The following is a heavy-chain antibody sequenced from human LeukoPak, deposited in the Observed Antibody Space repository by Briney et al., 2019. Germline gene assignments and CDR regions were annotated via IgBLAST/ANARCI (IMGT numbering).Heavy chain of an antibody. V-gene: IGHV4-59*11. Sequence: PSETLSLTCSVSGDSISSHYWSWIRQPPGKGLEWIGYIYYSGSTKYSPSLESRVRMSIDTSKSQFSLKLSSVNTADTAVYYCARHYAYYGSGNFDRDDYFEYWGQGTLVTVSS. CDR2: IYYSGST. CDR3: ARHYAYYGSGNFDRDDYFEY. D-gene: IGHD3-10*01. CDR1: GDSISSHY. J-gene: IGHJ4*02.